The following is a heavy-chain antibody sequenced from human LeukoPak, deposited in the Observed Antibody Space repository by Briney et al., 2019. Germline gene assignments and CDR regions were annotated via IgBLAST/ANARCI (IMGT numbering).Heavy chain of an antibody. Sequence: ASVKVSCKASGYTFTNYAIHWVRQAPGQRLEWMGWINAGNGNTKYSQNFQGRVTITRDTSASTAYMERSSLGSEDTAVYYCARTGYSNVCSHFDYCGEGTLVTVSS. D-gene: IGHD6-13*01. J-gene: IGHJ4*02. CDR3: ARTGYSNVCSHFDY. CDR2: INAGNGNT. CDR1: GYTFTNYA. V-gene: IGHV1-3*01.